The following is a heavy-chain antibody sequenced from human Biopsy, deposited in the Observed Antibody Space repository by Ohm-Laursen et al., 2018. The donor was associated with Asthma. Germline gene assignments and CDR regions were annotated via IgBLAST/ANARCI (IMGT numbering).Heavy chain of an antibody. D-gene: IGHD3-3*01. CDR3: ARTFPFWSPYHAEHYQL. Sequence: GSLRLSCAASGFTFGDYWMSWVRQVPGKGLEWVANIKHDGSEKNHVDSLKGRSTISGDNAKNSLYLQMNSLRAEDTAVYYCARTFPFWSPYHAEHYQLWGQGTLVTVSS. CDR2: IKHDGSEK. V-gene: IGHV3-7*01. J-gene: IGHJ1*01. CDR1: GFTFGDYW.